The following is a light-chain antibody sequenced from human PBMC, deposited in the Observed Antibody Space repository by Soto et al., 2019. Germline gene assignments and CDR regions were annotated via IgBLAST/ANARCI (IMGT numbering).Light chain of an antibody. CDR2: DVS. Sequence: QSALTQPRSVSGSPGQSVTISCTGTSSDVGGYNYVSWYQQHPGKAPKLMIYDVSKRPSGVPDRFSGSKSCNTASLTISGLQAEDEADYYCCSYAGSYTWVLGGGTKLTVL. V-gene: IGLV2-11*01. CDR3: CSYAGSYTWV. CDR1: SSDVGGYNY. J-gene: IGLJ3*02.